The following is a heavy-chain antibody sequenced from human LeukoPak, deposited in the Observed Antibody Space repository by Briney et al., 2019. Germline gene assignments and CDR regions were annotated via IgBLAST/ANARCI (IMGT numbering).Heavy chain of an antibody. Sequence: SETLSLTCTVSSGSISSYYWNWIRQPPGKGLEWIGYIHYSGSTNYNPSLKSRVTISVDTSKNQFSLKLSSVTAADTAVYYCARVGWLQLSYYFDYWGQGTLVTVSS. D-gene: IGHD5-24*01. CDR3: ARVGWLQLSYYFDY. CDR1: SGSISSYY. CDR2: IHYSGST. V-gene: IGHV4-59*01. J-gene: IGHJ4*02.